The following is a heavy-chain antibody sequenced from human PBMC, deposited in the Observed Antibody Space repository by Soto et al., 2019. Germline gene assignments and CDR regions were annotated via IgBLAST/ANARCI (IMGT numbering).Heavy chain of an antibody. CDR3: VGTSLVVAAATREDY. V-gene: IGHV3-74*01. Sequence: EVQLVESGGGLVQPGGSLRLSCAASGFTFSSYWMHWVRQAPGKGLVWVSRINSGGSSTSYADSVKGRFTISRDNAKNSLYLQMTSLRAEETAVYYCVGTSLVVAAATREDYWGKGTLVTVSS. J-gene: IGHJ4*02. D-gene: IGHD2-15*01. CDR1: GFTFSSYW. CDR2: INSGGSST.